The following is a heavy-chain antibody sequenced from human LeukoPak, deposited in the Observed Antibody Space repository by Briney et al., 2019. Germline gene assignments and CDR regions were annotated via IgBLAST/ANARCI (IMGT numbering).Heavy chain of an antibody. Sequence: ASVKVSCKVSGYTLTELSMHWVRQAPGKGLEWMEGFDPEDGETIYAQKFQGRVTMTEDTSTDTAYMELSSLRSEDTAVYYCATDGWGVPGMDVWGQGTTVTVSS. CDR2: FDPEDGET. J-gene: IGHJ6*02. CDR3: ATDGWGVPGMDV. D-gene: IGHD3-10*01. CDR1: GYTLTELS. V-gene: IGHV1-24*01.